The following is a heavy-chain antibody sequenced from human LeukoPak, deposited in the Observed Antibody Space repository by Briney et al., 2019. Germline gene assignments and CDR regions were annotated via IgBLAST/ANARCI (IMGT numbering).Heavy chain of an antibody. CDR2: IYYSGST. J-gene: IGHJ4*02. V-gene: IGHV4-61*01. CDR1: GGSVSSGSYY. Sequence: PSETLSLTCTVPGGSVSSGSYYWSWIRQPPGKGLEWIGYIYYSGSTNYNPSLKSRVTISVDTFKNQFSLKLSSVTAADTAVYYCARESGGYDSSGYPFDYWGQGTLVTVSS. D-gene: IGHD3-22*01. CDR3: ARESGGYDSSGYPFDY.